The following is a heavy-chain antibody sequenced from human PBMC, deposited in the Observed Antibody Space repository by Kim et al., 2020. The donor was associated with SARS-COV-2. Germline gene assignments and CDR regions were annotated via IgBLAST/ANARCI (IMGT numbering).Heavy chain of an antibody. CDR1: GGSISSGGYY. CDR2: IYYSGST. Sequence: SETLSLTCTVSGGSISSGGYYWSWIRQHPGKGLEWIGYIYYSGSTYYNPSLKSRVTISVDTSKNQFSLKLSSVTAADTAVYYCARMRRWDIVVVVAANAEDYWGQGTLVTVSS. J-gene: IGHJ4*02. D-gene: IGHD2-15*01. V-gene: IGHV4-31*03. CDR3: ARMRRWDIVVVVAANAEDY.